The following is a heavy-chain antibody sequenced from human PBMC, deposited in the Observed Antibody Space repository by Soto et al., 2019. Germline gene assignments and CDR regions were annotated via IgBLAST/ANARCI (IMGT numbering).Heavy chain of an antibody. CDR3: ARAVTTEGDYYYMDV. CDR2: IYYSGST. J-gene: IGHJ6*03. D-gene: IGHD4-17*01. CDR1: GGSISSGGYY. V-gene: IGHV4-31*03. Sequence: PSETLSLTCTVSGGSISSGGYYWSWIRQHPGKGLEWIGYIYYSGSTYYNPSLKSRVTISVDTSKNQFSLKLSSVTAADTAVYYCARAVTTEGDYYYMDVWGKGTTVTVSS.